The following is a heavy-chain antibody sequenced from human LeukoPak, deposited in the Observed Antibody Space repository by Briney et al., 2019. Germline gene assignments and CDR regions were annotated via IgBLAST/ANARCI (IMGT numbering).Heavy chain of an antibody. J-gene: IGHJ6*03. CDR3: ATRNHYYYYMAV. CDR2: VDPEDGET. D-gene: IGHD1-14*01. V-gene: IGHV1-69-2*01. Sequence: ASVKISCKASGYAFTDYDMHWVQQAPGQGLEWMGGVDPEDGETIYAEKFQGRVTITAATSTDTAYMELRSLRSEDTAVYYCATRNHYYYYMAVYRKGTTVTVSS. CDR1: GYAFTDYD.